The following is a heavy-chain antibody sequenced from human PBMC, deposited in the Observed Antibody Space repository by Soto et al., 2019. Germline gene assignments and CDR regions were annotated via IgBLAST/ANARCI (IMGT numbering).Heavy chain of an antibody. CDR2: ISAYNGNT. J-gene: IGHJ6*02. CDR3: ARGDYDFWSDTRYYYGMDV. CDR1: GYTFTSYG. V-gene: IGHV1-18*01. D-gene: IGHD3-3*01. Sequence: QVQLVQSGAEVKKPGASVKVSCKASGYTFTSYGISWVRQAPGQGLEWMGWISAYNGNTNYAQKLQGRVTMTTDTSTSTAYMELRSLRSDNTAVYYCARGDYDFWSDTRYYYGMDVWGQGTTVTVSS.